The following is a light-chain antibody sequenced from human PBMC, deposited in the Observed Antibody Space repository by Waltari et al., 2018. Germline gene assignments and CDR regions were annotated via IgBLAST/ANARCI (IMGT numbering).Light chain of an antibody. Sequence: QSALTQPPSASGSPGQSVTISCTGTSSDVGGYNYVSWYQQHPGKAPKLMIYEVSKRPSGVPDRFSGSKSGNTASLTVSGLQAEDEAVYYCISYAGSNKNVVFGGGTKLTVL. CDR2: EVS. CDR3: ISYAGSNKNVV. J-gene: IGLJ2*01. CDR1: SSDVGGYNY. V-gene: IGLV2-8*01.